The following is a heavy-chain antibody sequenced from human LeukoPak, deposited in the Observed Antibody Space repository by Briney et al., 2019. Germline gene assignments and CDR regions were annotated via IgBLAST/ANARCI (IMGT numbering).Heavy chain of an antibody. D-gene: IGHD6-13*01. V-gene: IGHV1-18*01. J-gene: IGHJ4*02. CDR1: GYTFTSYG. CDR3: ARDRTRYSSSWHLFDY. CDR2: ISAYNGNT. Sequence: ASVKVSCKASGYTFTSYGISWVRQAPGQGLEWMGWISAYNGNTNYAQKLQGRVTMTTDTSTSTAYMELRSLRSDDTAVYYCARDRTRYSSSWHLFDYWGQGTLVIVSS.